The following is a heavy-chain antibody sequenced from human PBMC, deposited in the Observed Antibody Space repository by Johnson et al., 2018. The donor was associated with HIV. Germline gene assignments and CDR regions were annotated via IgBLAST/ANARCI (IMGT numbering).Heavy chain of an antibody. V-gene: IGHV3-30*04. CDR1: GFTFSSYA. J-gene: IGHJ3*02. Sequence: VQLVESGGGVVQPGRSLRLSCAASGFTFSSYAMHWVRQAQGKGLEWVAVISFDGSYKYYADSVKGRFTISRDNAKNSLYLQMNSLRAEDTAVYYCARYEGNYVAFDIWGQGTMVTVSS. CDR3: ARYEGNYVAFDI. D-gene: IGHD1-7*01. CDR2: ISFDGSYK.